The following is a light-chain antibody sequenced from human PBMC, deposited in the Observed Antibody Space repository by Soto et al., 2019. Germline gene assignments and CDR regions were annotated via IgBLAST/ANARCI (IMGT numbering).Light chain of an antibody. V-gene: IGKV3-20*01. Sequence: EIVLTQSQATLSLSPGERATLSCRASQTVSNYLLWYQQKPGQAPRLLIYGASSRATGIPDRFSGSGSGTDFTLTISRLEPEDFAVYYCHQYDSWTFGQGTKVDIK. CDR2: GAS. CDR3: HQYDSWT. CDR1: QTVSNY. J-gene: IGKJ1*01.